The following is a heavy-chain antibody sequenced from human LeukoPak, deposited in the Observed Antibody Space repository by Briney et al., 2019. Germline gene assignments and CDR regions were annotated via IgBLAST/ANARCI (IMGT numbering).Heavy chain of an antibody. CDR2: ISYDGSNK. V-gene: IGHV3-30*18. CDR1: GFTFSSYG. J-gene: IGHJ3*02. Sequence: GRSLRLSCAASGFTFSSYGMHWVRQAPGKGLEWVAVISYDGSNKYYADSVKGRFTISRDNSKNTLYLQMNSLRAEDTAVYYCANDDAFDIWGQGTMVTVSS. CDR3: ANDDAFDI.